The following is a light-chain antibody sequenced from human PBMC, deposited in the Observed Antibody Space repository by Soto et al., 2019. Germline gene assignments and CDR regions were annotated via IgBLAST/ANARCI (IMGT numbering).Light chain of an antibody. CDR2: DAS. Sequence: EIVLTQSPATLSLSPGERATLSCRASQSVSSYLAWYQQKPGQAPRLLIYDASNRATGIPARFSGSGSGTDFTLTISSLEPEDFAVYYCQQRSNWPPWYTCGQGTKLEIK. J-gene: IGKJ2*01. V-gene: IGKV3-11*01. CDR1: QSVSSY. CDR3: QQRSNWPPWYT.